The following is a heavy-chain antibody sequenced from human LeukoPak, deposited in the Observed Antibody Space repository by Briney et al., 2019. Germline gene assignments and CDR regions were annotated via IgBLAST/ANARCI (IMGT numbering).Heavy chain of an antibody. D-gene: IGHD5-18*01. Sequence: GGSLRLSCAASGFTFSNAWMSWVRQAPGQGLEWVGRIKSKTDGGTTDYAAPVTGRFTISRDDSKNTLYVQMNGLRTEDTAVCYCTTGARSHGYLFDRWGQGTLVTVSS. CDR3: TTGARSHGYLFDR. CDR2: IKSKTDGGTT. V-gene: IGHV3-15*01. CDR1: GFTFSNAW. J-gene: IGHJ4*02.